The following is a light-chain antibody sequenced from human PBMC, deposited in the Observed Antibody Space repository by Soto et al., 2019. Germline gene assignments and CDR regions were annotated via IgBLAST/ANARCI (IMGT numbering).Light chain of an antibody. CDR3: QQYYIYAT. CDR1: QTISNY. CDR2: RSS. Sequence: DIQMTQSPSTLSASVGDRVTITCRASQTISNYLTWYQQRPGKAPKLLIYRSSIFQNRVPARISGSGSGTEFPLTSSSLQHEDVATYYCQQYYIYATFGQGTRVEI. J-gene: IGKJ1*01. V-gene: IGKV1-5*03.